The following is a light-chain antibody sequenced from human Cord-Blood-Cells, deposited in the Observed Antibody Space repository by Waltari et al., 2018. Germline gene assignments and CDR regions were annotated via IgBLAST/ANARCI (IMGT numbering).Light chain of an antibody. V-gene: IGLV3-1*01. Sequence: SYELTQPPSVSVSPGQTASITCSGDKLGDKYACWYQQKPCQSPVLVIYQDSKRTSGIPDRFSGSSSENTATLTISGTQAMDEAYYYCQAWDSSTVVFGGGTKLTVL. J-gene: IGLJ2*01. CDR1: KLGDKY. CDR3: QAWDSSTVV. CDR2: QDS.